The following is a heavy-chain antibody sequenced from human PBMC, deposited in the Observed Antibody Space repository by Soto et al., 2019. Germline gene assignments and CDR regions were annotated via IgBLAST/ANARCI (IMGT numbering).Heavy chain of an antibody. J-gene: IGHJ6*03. Sequence: GGSLRLSCAASGFTLSGYAMDWVRPAPGKGLEYVSGISSNGVGTYYANSVQGRFTISRDNSKNTVYLQMGSLRPEDMAVYYCARRARPDFYYMDVWGKGTTVTVSS. D-gene: IGHD6-6*01. CDR3: ARRARPDFYYMDV. V-gene: IGHV3-64*01. CDR1: GFTLSGYA. CDR2: ISSNGVGT.